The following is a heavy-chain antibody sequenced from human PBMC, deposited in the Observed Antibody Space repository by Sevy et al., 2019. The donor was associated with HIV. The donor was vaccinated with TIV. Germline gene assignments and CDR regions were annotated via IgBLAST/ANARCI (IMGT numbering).Heavy chain of an antibody. J-gene: IGHJ4*02. Sequence: ASVKVSCKVSGYTLTALSMHWVRQTPGKGLEWMGSFDPEDRERIYAQKFQVRVAMTEDTSTDTAYMELSSLRSEDTAVYYCATTKDYYESSGDPFDYWGQGTLVTVSS. CDR3: ATTKDYYESSGDPFDY. D-gene: IGHD3-22*01. V-gene: IGHV1-24*01. CDR1: GYTLTALS. CDR2: FDPEDRER.